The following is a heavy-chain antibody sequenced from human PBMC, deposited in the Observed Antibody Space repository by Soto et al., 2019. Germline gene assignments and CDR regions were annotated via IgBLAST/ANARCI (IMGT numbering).Heavy chain of an antibody. V-gene: IGHV4-59*01. CDR2: IYYSAST. CDR3: ARGTAVDAY. Sequence: QVQLQESGPGLVKPSETLSITCTVSGGSISSYYWSWIRQPPGKGLEWIGYIYYSASTNYNPSLKSRVTISVDTSKNQFSLKLSAVTAADTAVYYCARGTAVDAYCGQGTLVTVSS. CDR1: GGSISSYY. D-gene: IGHD5-18*01. J-gene: IGHJ4*02.